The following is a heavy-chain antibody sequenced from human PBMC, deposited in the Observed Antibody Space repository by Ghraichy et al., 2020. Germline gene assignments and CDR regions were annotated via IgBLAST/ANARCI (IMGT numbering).Heavy chain of an antibody. D-gene: IGHD2-2*01. CDR1: GGSISSSSYY. CDR2: IYYSGST. CDR3: ARMPDIVVVPAAMGWWFDP. J-gene: IGHJ5*02. V-gene: IGHV4-39*01. Sequence: SQTLSLTCTVSGGSISSSSYYWGWIRQPPGKGLEWIGSIYYSGSTYYNPSLKSRVTISVDTSKNQFSLKLSSVTAADTAVYYCARMPDIVVVPAAMGWWFDPWGQGTLVTVSS.